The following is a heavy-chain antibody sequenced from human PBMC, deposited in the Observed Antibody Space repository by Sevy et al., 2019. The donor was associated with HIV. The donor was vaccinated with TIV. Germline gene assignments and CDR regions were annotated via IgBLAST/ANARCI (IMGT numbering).Heavy chain of an antibody. Sequence: ASVKVSCKASGYIFSDYYMNWVRQAPGQGLEWMGWINPNSGGTKYAQKFQGRVTMTRDTSISTAYMELRRLKSDDTALYYCELTESLDHWGQGTLVTVSS. D-gene: IGHD2-21*02. CDR3: ELTESLDH. CDR1: GYIFSDYY. V-gene: IGHV1-2*02. CDR2: INPNSGGT. J-gene: IGHJ4*02.